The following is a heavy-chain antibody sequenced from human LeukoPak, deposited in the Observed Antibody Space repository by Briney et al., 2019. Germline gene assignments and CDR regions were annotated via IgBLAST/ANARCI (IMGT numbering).Heavy chain of an antibody. CDR1: GGSIGTYS. CDR3: ARVPTYDFWSGYPYYGMDV. Sequence: SETLSLTCTVPGGSIGTYSWNWIRQPPGKGLEWIGYIYYSGSTNYNPSLKSRVTISVDTSKNQFSLKLSSVTAADTAVYYCARVPTYDFWSGYPYYGMDVWGQGTTVTVSS. J-gene: IGHJ6*02. D-gene: IGHD3-3*01. V-gene: IGHV4-59*01. CDR2: IYYSGST.